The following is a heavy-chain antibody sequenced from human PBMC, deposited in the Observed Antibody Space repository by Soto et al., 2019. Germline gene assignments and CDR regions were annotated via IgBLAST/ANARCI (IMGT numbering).Heavy chain of an antibody. D-gene: IGHD3-3*01. Sequence: SETLSLTCTVSGGPISSYYWSWIRQPPGKGLEWIGYIYYSGSTNYNPSLKSRVTISVDTSKNQFSLKLSSVTAADTAVYYCARGSHYDFWSGYRQYGMDVWGQGTTVTVSS. V-gene: IGHV4-59*01. CDR2: IYYSGST. J-gene: IGHJ6*02. CDR3: ARGSHYDFWSGYRQYGMDV. CDR1: GGPISSYY.